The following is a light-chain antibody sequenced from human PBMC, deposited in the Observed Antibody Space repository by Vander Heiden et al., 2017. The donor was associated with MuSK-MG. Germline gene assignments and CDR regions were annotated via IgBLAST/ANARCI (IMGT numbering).Light chain of an antibody. CDR1: QSISSY. CDR2: AAS. Sequence: QVTQSPSSPSASVGDRITIPCRASQSISSYLNWYQQKPGKAPKLLIYAASSLQSGVPSRFSGSGSATDFTLTISRLQPEDFATYYCQQSYSTPYTFGQGTKLEIK. J-gene: IGKJ2*01. V-gene: IGKV1-39*01. CDR3: QQSYSTPYT.